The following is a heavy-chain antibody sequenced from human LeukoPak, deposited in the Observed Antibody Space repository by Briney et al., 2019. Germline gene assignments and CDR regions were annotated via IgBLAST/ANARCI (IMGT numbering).Heavy chain of an antibody. D-gene: IGHD2-15*01. CDR1: GFAFSTYV. CDR2: TSNDETKR. CDR3: ARGVVAVAAIDY. V-gene: IGHV3-30*03. J-gene: IGHJ4*02. Sequence: GGSLRLSCAASGFAFSTYVMHWVRQAPGKGLEGVVITSNDETKRFYADSVKGRFTISRDNSKNTLHLHMNSLRVEDTAVYYCARGVVAVAAIDYWGQGILVTVSS.